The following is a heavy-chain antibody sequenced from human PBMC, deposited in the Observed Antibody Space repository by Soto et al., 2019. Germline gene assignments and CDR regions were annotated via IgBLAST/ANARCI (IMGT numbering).Heavy chain of an antibody. V-gene: IGHV1-18*01. CDR3: ARLGRVGYGDSWTY. D-gene: IGHD4-17*01. CDR1: GYTFTSYG. CDR2: ISAYNGNT. J-gene: IGHJ4*02. Sequence: QVQLVQSGADVKKPGASVKVACKASGYTFTSYGISWVRQSPGQGLEWRGWISAYNGNTNYAQKLQGRVTMTTASSTSTAYMELRRLRSYDTAVYYCARLGRVGYGDSWTYGGQGTLVTVSS.